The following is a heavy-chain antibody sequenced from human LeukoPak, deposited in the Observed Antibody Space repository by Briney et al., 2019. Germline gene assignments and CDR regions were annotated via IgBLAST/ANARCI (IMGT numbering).Heavy chain of an antibody. CDR1: GFTFSSCA. Sequence: PVGSLRLSCAASGFTFSSCAMSWVRQVPGKGLDRVSGISRSGGNTYYADPVKGRFTISRDNSRNTLYLQMLSLRAEDTAVYYCAKDGRSSGWLSYFDFWGQGTLVTVSS. CDR2: ISRSGGNT. V-gene: IGHV3-23*01. CDR3: AKDGRSSGWLSYFDF. J-gene: IGHJ4*02. D-gene: IGHD6-19*01.